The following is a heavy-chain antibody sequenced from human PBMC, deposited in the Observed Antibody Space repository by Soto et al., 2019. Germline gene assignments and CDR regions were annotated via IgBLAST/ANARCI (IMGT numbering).Heavy chain of an antibody. CDR2: IYYSGST. CDR3: ARGIMGGPTGFAY. D-gene: IGHD2-8*01. V-gene: IGHV4-31*03. J-gene: IGHJ4*02. CDR1: GGSISSGGYY. Sequence: SETLSLTCTVSGGSISSGGYYWSWIRQHPGKGLEWIGYIYYSGSTYYNPSLKSRVTISVDKSKNQFSLKLSSVTAADTAVYYWARGIMGGPTGFAYWAQGTLVPVPS.